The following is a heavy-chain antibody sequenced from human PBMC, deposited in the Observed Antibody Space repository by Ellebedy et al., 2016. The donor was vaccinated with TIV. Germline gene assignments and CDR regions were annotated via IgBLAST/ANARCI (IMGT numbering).Heavy chain of an antibody. CDR3: ARVLTGTYYYGSGGIADY. V-gene: IGHV5-51*01. J-gene: IGHJ4*02. CDR1: GYSFTSYW. D-gene: IGHD3-10*01. CDR2: IYPGDSDT. Sequence: GESLKISXKGSGYSFTSYWIGWVRQMPGKGLEWMGIIYPGDSDTRYSPSFQGQVTISADKSISTAYLQWSSLKASDTAMYYCARVLTGTYYYGSGGIADYWGQGTLVTVSS.